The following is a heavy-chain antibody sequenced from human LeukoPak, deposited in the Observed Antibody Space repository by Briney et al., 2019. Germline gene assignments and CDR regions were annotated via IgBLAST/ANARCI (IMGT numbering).Heavy chain of an antibody. CDR1: GYTFSDFY. J-gene: IGHJ4*02. CDR2: IKVSGGRT. V-gene: IGHV1-46*01. Sequence: ASVKVSCKASGYTFSDFYVHWVRQAPGQGLEWVGIIKVSGGRTEYAQKFQGGVTMTRDMSTSTVYMELNNLRSEDTAVYYCAREPPESYYFDYWGQGTLVTVSS. CDR3: AREPPESYYFDY.